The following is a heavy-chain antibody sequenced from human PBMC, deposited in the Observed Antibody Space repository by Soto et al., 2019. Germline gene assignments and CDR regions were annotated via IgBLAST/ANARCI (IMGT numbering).Heavy chain of an antibody. CDR2: VHYNGNT. D-gene: IGHD6-13*01. CDR1: GGSISSGDYY. J-gene: IGHJ4*02. V-gene: IGHV4-61*08. Sequence: PSETLSLTCTVSGGSISSGDYYWSWIRQPPGKGLEWIGYVHYNGNTNYNPSLKSRVTISVDTSKNQFSLKLNSVTAADTAVYYCARAAYDSSWPFEYWGQGTLVTVSS. CDR3: ARAAYDSSWPFEY.